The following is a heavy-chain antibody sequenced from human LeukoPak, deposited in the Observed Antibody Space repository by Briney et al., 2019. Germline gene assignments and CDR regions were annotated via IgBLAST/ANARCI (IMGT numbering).Heavy chain of an antibody. D-gene: IGHD2-21*02. Sequence: PSGTLSLTCAVSGGSISSSNWWSWVRQPPRKGLEWIGEIYHSGSTNYNPSLKSRVTISVDKSKNQFSLKLSSVTAADTAVYYCARKIRPEIVVVTKNWYFDLWGRGTLVTVSS. V-gene: IGHV4-4*02. CDR3: ARKIRPEIVVVTKNWYFDL. CDR1: GGSISSSNW. J-gene: IGHJ2*01. CDR2: IYHSGST.